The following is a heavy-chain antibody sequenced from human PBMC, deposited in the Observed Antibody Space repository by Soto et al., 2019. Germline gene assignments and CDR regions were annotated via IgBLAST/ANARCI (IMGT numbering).Heavy chain of an antibody. CDR1: GFTFSSYG. V-gene: IGHV3-33*01. D-gene: IGHD3-22*01. CDR2: IWYDGSNK. J-gene: IGHJ4*02. Sequence: GGSLRLSCAASGFTFSSYGMHWVRQAPGKGLEWVAVIWYDGSNKYYADSVKGRFTISRDNSKNTLYLQMNSLRAEDTAVYYCAREGYYYDSSGYYYPLDYWGQGTLVTVSS. CDR3: AREGYYYDSSGYYYPLDY.